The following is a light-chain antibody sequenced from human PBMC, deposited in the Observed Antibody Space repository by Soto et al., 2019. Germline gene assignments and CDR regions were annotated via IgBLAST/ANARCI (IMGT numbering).Light chain of an antibody. Sequence: DIQMTQSPSTLSATAGDRVTITCRASQSISSWLAWYQHKPGKAPKLLIYDASNLDSGFPSRFSGSGSGTEFSLTISNLQPDDCATYYCQQYENYWTFGQGTKVDIK. J-gene: IGKJ1*01. CDR1: QSISSW. V-gene: IGKV1-5*01. CDR2: DAS. CDR3: QQYENYWT.